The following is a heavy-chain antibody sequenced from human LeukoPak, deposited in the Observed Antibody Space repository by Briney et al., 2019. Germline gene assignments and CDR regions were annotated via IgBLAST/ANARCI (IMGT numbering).Heavy chain of an antibody. V-gene: IGHV4-59*08. CDR3: ARLASSGWSHCDY. CDR1: GGSISGYY. CDR2: IYYSGST. Sequence: SETLSLTCSVSGGSISGYYWSWIRPPPGKGPGWVGYIYYSGSTTYNPSLKSRVTISVDTSKNQISLKMNSVTAADTAVYYCARLASSGWSHCDYWGQGTLVTVSS. J-gene: IGHJ4*02. D-gene: IGHD6-19*01.